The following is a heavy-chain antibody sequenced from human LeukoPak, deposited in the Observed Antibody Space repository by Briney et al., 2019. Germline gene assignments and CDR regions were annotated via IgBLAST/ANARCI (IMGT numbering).Heavy chain of an antibody. V-gene: IGHV4-59*01. D-gene: IGHD3-22*01. CDR1: GGSISSYY. J-gene: IGHJ3*02. Sequence: PSETLSLTCTVSGGSISSYYWSWIRQPPGKGLEWIGYIYYSGSTNYNPSLKSRVTISVDTSKNQFSLKLSSVTAADTAVYYCARVVLGNYYDSSGYYPSHDAFDIWGQGTMVTVSS. CDR3: ARVVLGNYYDSSGYYPSHDAFDI. CDR2: IYYSGST.